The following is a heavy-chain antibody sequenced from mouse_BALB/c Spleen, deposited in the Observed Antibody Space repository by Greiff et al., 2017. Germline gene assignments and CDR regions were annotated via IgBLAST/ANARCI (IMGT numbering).Heavy chain of an antibody. J-gene: IGHJ4*01. CDR3: ARRIDTYAMDY. Sequence: QVTLKVSGPGILQPSQTLSLTCSFSGFSLSTSGMGVSWIRQPSGKGLEWLAHIYWDDDKRYNPSLKSRLTISKDTSSNQVFLKITSVDTADTATYYCARRIDTYAMDYWGQGTSVTVSS. CDR2: IYWDDDK. V-gene: IGHV8-12*01. CDR1: GFSLSTSGMG.